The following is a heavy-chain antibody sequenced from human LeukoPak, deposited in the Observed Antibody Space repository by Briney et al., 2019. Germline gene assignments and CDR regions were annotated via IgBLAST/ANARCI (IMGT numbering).Heavy chain of an antibody. CDR3: ARDIHSSGWRDWYFDL. J-gene: IGHJ2*01. CDR2: IIPIFGTA. D-gene: IGHD6-19*01. Sequence: ASVKVSCKASGGTFSSYAISWVRQAPGQGLEWMGGIIPIFGTANYAQKFQGRATITTDESTSTAYMELSSLRSEDTAVYYCARDIHSSGWRDWYFDLWGRGTLVTVSS. V-gene: IGHV1-69*05. CDR1: GGTFSSYA.